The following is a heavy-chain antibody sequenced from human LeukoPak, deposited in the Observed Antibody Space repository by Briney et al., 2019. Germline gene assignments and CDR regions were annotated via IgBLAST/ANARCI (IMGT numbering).Heavy chain of an antibody. CDR2: IKHDGSEK. CDR1: GFTFNNFW. Sequence: GGSLRLSCAASGFTFNNFWMTWVRQAPGKGLEWVANIKHDGSEKYYVDSVKGRFTISRDNAKNSLYLQMNGLRAEDTAVYYCARGILTGIDYFGYWGQGTLVTVSS. J-gene: IGHJ4*02. D-gene: IGHD3-9*01. V-gene: IGHV3-7*01. CDR3: ARGILTGIDYFGY.